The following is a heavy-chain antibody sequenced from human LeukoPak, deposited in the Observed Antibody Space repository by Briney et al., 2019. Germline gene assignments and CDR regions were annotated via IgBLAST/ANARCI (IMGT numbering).Heavy chain of an antibody. CDR2: ISASGGST. CDR1: GFTFSTYG. Sequence: GGSLRLSCAASGFTFSTYGMSWVRQAPGKGLEWVSTISASGGSTYYADSVKGRFTISRDNSKNTLSLQMSSLRAEDTALYYCAKVRYSGSYYDCWGQGTLVTVSA. J-gene: IGHJ4*02. D-gene: IGHD1-26*01. V-gene: IGHV3-23*01. CDR3: AKVRYSGSYYDC.